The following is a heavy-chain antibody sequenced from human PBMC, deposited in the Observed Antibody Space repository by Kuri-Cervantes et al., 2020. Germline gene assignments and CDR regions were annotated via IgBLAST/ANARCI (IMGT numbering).Heavy chain of an antibody. CDR3: AKEKGGWYY. D-gene: IGHD6-19*01. CDR2: LSVSGATT. V-gene: IGHV3-23*01. CDR1: EFTFSSYA. J-gene: IGHJ4*02. Sequence: GESLKISCAASEFTFSSYAMNWVRQAPGKGLQWVSTLSVSGATTYYADSVKGRFTISRDNSKNTLYLQMNSLRGEDTALYYCAKEKGGWYYWGQGTLVTVSS.